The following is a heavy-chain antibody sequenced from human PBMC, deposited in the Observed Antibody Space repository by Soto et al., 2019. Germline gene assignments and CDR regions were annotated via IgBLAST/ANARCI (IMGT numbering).Heavy chain of an antibody. J-gene: IGHJ5*02. CDR2: ISAYNGNT. CDR3: ATVRSITLFGVLGPYLNWFDP. CDR1: GYTFTSYG. Sequence: ASVKVSCKASGYTFTSYGISWVRQAPGQGLEWMGWISAYNGNTNYAQKLQGRVTMNTDTSTSTAYMELRSLRSDDTAVYYCATVRSITLFGVLGPYLNWFDPWGQGTLVTSPQ. V-gene: IGHV1-18*01. D-gene: IGHD3-3*01.